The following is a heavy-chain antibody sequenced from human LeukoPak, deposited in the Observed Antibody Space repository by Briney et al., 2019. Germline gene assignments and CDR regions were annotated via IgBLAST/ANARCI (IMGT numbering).Heavy chain of an antibody. V-gene: IGHV4-34*01. D-gene: IGHD4-23*01. CDR2: INHSGST. CDR1: GVSFSSYY. J-gene: IGHJ6*03. CDR3: ARGSGSSNSLYYYYYMDV. Sequence: SETLSLTCAVYGVSFSSYYWSWIRQPPGKGLEWIGEINHSGSTNYNPSLKSRVTISVDTSKNQFSLKLSSVTAADTAVYYCARGSGSSNSLYYYYYMDVWGKGTTVTVSS.